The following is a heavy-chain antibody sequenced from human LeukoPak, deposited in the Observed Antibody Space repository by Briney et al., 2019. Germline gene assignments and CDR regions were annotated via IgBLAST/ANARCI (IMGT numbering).Heavy chain of an antibody. V-gene: IGHV1-69*04. Sequence: SVKVSCKASGGTFSSYAISWVRQAPGQGLEWMGRIIPILGIANYAQKLQGRVTMTTDTSTSTAYMELRSLRSDDTAVYYCARALAAPQVLGYCSSTSCSHYFDYWGQGTLVTVSS. D-gene: IGHD2-2*01. CDR3: ARALAAPQVLGYCSSTSCSHYFDY. CDR1: GGTFSSYA. CDR2: IIPILGIA. J-gene: IGHJ4*02.